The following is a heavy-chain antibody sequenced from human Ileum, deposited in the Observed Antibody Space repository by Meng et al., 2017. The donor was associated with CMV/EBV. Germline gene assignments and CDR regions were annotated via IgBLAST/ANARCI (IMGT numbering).Heavy chain of an antibody. Sequence: VQRVGGGGQLVQRGGSMTIGGVASGFTCRTYDMTWCRKDQGKGLEWVSTSGIGDDKYFADSVKGRFTISRDSTKNKLYLQMQSLRAEATAIYYCVPYSPPLRYFEYWGPGTLVTVSS. V-gene: IGHV3-23*04. J-gene: IGHJ4*02. CDR3: VPYSPPLRYFEY. CDR2: SGIGDDK. D-gene: IGHD4-17*01. CDR1: GFTCRTYD.